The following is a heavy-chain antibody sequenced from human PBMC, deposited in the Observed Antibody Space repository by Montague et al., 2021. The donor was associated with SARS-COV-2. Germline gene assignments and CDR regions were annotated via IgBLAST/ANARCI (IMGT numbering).Heavy chain of an antibody. V-gene: IGHV4-4*02. CDR1: GDSIMTTDC. CDR3: ARGAPTITMIVVVFTGAGWYFDL. J-gene: IGHJ2*01. Sequence: SETLSLTCAVSGDSIMTTDCWSWVRQPPGKGLEWIGEIYQGASTNYNPSLKSRVTMSVDRSKNQVSLELYSVTAADTAVYYCARGAPTITMIVVVFTGAGWYFDLWGRGTLVTVSS. D-gene: IGHD3-22*01. CDR2: IYQGAST.